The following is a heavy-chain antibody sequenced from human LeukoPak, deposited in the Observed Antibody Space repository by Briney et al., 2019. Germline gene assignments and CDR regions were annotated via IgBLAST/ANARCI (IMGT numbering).Heavy chain of an antibody. CDR2: ISSSSSYI. D-gene: IGHD2-2*02. V-gene: IGHV3-21*01. J-gene: IGHJ6*02. CDR1: GFTFSSYA. CDR3: ARDLYIVVVPAAIDYYYYGMDV. Sequence: GGSLRLSCAASGFTFSSYAMNWVRQAPGKGLEWVSSISSSSSYIYYADSVKGRFTISRDNAKNSLYLQMNSLRAEDTAVYYCARDLYIVVVPAAIDYYYYGMDVWGQGTTVTVSS.